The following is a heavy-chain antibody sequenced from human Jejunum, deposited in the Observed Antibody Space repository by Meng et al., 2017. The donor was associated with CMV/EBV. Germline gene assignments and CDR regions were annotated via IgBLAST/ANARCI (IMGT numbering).Heavy chain of an antibody. D-gene: IGHD6-19*01. V-gene: IGHV2-70*13. Sequence: LSLSTSGLGVSWIRPPPGEALEWLALIDWNDDKFYTTSLKTRLSVFKDTSKTQVVLTMTNMDPVDTATYYCARTTYSSGLYYFDYWGQGTLVTVSS. CDR2: IDWNDDK. J-gene: IGHJ4*02. CDR1: LSLSTSGLG. CDR3: ARTTYSSGLYYFDY.